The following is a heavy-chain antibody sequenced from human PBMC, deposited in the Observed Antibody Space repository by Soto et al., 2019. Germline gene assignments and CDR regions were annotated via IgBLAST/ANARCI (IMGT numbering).Heavy chain of an antibody. J-gene: IGHJ6*02. CDR3: IILTGPRYRDYYYYGMDV. CDR1: GFTFSGSA. Sequence: PGGSLRLSCAASGFTFSGSAMHWVRQASGKGLEWVGRIRSKANSYATAYAASVKGRFTISRDDSKNTAYLQMNSLKTEDTAVYYCIILTGPRYRDYYYYGMDVWGQGTTVTVSS. D-gene: IGHD3-9*01. CDR2: IRSKANSYAT. V-gene: IGHV3-73*01.